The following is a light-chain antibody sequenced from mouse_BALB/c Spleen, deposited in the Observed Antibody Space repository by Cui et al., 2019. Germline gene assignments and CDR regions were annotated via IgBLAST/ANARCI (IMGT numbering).Light chain of an antibody. Sequence: EPTVTQSPASLSMAIGEKVTIRCITSPDIDDDMNWYQQKPGEPPKLLISEGNTLRPGVPSRFASSGYGTDFVFTIENMRSEDVADYYCLQNDNLPYTFGGGTKLEIK. CDR1: PDIDDD. J-gene: IGKJ2*01. CDR3: LQNDNLPYT. V-gene: IGKV17-121*01. CDR2: EGN.